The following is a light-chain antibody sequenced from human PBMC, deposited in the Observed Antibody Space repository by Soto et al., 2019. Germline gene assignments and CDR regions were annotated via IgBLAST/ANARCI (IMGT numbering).Light chain of an antibody. CDR3: QQYNSF. J-gene: IGKJ2*01. CDR1: QNINRW. Sequence: DMPMTQSPSTLSASVGDRVTITRRASQNINRWLAWYQQRPGNATKLLMYDASTLESGVPSRFSGSGSGTEFTLTISSLQPDDSATYYCQQYNSFFGQGTKLEIK. CDR2: DAS. V-gene: IGKV1-5*01.